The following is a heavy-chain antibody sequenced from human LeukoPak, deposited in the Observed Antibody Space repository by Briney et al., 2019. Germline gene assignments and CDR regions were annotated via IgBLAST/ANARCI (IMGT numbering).Heavy chain of an antibody. CDR3: ARVRGIAARPGWFDP. CDR1: GDSFSSVTDY. D-gene: IGHD6-6*01. Sequence: PSETLSLTCTVSGDSFSSVTDYWAWIRQPPGEGLEWIASGDYSGGTYYNPSLESRVAISADMSKNQFSLKLTSVTGADTAVYYCARVRGIAARPGWFDPWGQGTLVTVSS. V-gene: IGHV4-39*07. J-gene: IGHJ5*02. CDR2: GDYSGGT.